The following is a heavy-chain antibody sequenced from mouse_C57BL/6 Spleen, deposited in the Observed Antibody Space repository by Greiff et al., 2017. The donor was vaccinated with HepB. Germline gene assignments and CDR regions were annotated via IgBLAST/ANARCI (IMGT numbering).Heavy chain of an antibody. D-gene: IGHD2-3*01. CDR3: AREGIYDGYYGWYFDV. V-gene: IGHV5-17*01. CDR1: GFTFSDYG. Sequence: EVMLVESGGGLVKPGGSLKLSCAASGFTFSDYGMHWVRQAPEKGLEWVAYISSGSSTIYYADTVKGRFTISRDNAKNTLFLQMTSLRSEDTAMYYCAREGIYDGYYGWYFDVWGTGTTVTVSS. J-gene: IGHJ1*03. CDR2: ISSGSSTI.